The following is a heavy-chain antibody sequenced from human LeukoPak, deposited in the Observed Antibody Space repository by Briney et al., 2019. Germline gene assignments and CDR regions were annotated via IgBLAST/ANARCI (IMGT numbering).Heavy chain of an antibody. CDR1: GGSISSYD. D-gene: IGHD6-19*01. CDR3: ARGRGAVAAYYFDY. Sequence: PSETLSLTCTVSGGSISSYDWSWIRQPPGKGLEWIGEINHSGSTNYNPSLKSRVTISVDTSKNQFSLKLSSVTAADTAVYYCARGRGAVAAYYFDYWGQGTLVTVSS. CDR2: INHSGST. V-gene: IGHV4-34*01. J-gene: IGHJ4*02.